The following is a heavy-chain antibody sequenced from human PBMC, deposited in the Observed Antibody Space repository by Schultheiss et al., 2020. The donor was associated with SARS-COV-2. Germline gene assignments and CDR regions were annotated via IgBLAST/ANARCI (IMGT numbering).Heavy chain of an antibody. J-gene: IGHJ1*01. CDR1: GYTFTSYG. D-gene: IGHD3-22*01. Sequence: ASVKVSCKASGYTFTSYGISWVRQAPGQGLEWMGWISAYNGNTNYAQKLQGRVTMTTDTSTSTAYMELSSLRSEDTAVYYCARDPPKGGYYYDEYFQHWGQGTLVTVSS. CDR3: ARDPPKGGYYYDEYFQH. V-gene: IGHV1-18*01. CDR2: ISAYNGNT.